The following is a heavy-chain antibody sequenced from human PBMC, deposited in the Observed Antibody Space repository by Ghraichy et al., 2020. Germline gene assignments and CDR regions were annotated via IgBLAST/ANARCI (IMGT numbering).Heavy chain of an antibody. J-gene: IGHJ6*02. CDR2: ISSSGSTI. Sequence: GALRLSCAASGFTFSDYYMSWIRQAPGKGLEWVSYISSSGSTIYYADSVKGRFTISRDNAKNSLYLQMNSLRAEDTAVYYCARDQYTTIVATIKFSYYGMDVWGQGTTVTVSS. CDR3: ARDQYTTIVATIKFSYYGMDV. V-gene: IGHV3-11*01. CDR1: GFTFSDYY. D-gene: IGHD5-12*01.